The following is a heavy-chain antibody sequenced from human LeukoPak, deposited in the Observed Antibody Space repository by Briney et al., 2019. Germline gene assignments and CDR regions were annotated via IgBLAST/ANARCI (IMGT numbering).Heavy chain of an antibody. CDR1: GGSIRNYY. J-gene: IGHJ4*02. Sequence: SGPTLVKPSEILSLTCTVSGGSIRNYYWDWIRQPPGKGLKWIGYIYYSGSTSYNPSLKSRVTISVDTSKNQFSLKVSSVTAADTAVYYCARHDYGDYDQIKWGQGTLVTVSS. D-gene: IGHD4-17*01. V-gene: IGHV4-59*08. CDR2: IYYSGST. CDR3: ARHDYGDYDQIK.